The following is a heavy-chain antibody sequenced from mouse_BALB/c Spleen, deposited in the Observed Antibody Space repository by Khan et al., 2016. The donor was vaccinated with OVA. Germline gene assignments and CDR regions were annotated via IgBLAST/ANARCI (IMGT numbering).Heavy chain of an antibody. J-gene: IGHJ3*01. V-gene: IGHV5-6*01. D-gene: IGHD4-1*01. Sequence: EVQGVESGGDLVKPGGSLKLSCAASGFTFSSYSMSWVRQTPDKRLEWVASISSGGDYTYYPASLKGRSTISRDNAKNTLYLQMSDLKSEDTSMYYCSDHLTVSFAYWGQGTLVTVSA. CDR3: SDHLTVSFAY. CDR2: ISSGGDYT. CDR1: GFTFSSYS.